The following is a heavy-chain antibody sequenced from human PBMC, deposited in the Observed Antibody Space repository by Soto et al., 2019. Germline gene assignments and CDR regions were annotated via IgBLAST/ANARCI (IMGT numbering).Heavy chain of an antibody. J-gene: IGHJ6*02. Sequence: QVQLVQSGDEVKKPGASVTVSCKASGYIFVNYGIAWVRQAPGQGLEWMGWISPYTGNTHSATKVQGRLTMITDTSTSTAYMDLGSLTSDDTAVYYCVMVDNYVTPTPQDVWGQGTTVTVSS. D-gene: IGHD3-16*01. CDR2: ISPYTGNT. CDR3: VMVDNYVTPTPQDV. V-gene: IGHV1-18*01. CDR1: GYIFVNYG.